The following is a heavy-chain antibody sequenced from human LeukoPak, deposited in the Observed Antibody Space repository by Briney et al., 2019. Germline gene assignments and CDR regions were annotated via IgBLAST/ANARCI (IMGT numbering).Heavy chain of an antibody. CDR3: STGIITMVRGVLTVDY. CDR1: GFTFSNAW. J-gene: IGHJ4*02. D-gene: IGHD3-10*01. V-gene: IGHV3-15*01. CDR2: IKSKTDGGTT. Sequence: GGSLRLSCAASGFTFSNAWMSWVRQAPGKGLEWVGRIKSKTDGGTTDYAAPVKGRFTISRDGSKNTLYLQMNSLKTEDTAVYFWSTGIITMVRGVLTVDYWGQGTLVTVSS.